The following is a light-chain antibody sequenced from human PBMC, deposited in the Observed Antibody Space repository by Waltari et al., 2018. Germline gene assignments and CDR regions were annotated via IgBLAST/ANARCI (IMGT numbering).Light chain of an antibody. Sequence: EIVLTQSPATLSLSPGERATLSCRASQSVSSYLAWYQQKPGQAPRLLIYDASNRATGIPARFCGSVSGTDFTLTISSLEPEDFAVYYCQQRSNWPLTFGGGTKVEIK. CDR1: QSVSSY. V-gene: IGKV3-11*01. CDR3: QQRSNWPLT. CDR2: DAS. J-gene: IGKJ4*01.